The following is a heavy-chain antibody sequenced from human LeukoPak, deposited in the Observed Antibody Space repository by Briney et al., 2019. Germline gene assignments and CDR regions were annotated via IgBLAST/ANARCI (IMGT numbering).Heavy chain of an antibody. CDR1: GGTFSSYA. J-gene: IGHJ3*02. V-gene: IGHV1-69*04. CDR3: AIGALAHNDFWSGYTHDAFDI. D-gene: IGHD3-3*01. Sequence: SVKVSCKASGGTFSSYAISWVRQAPGQGLEWMGRIIPILGIANYAQKFQGRVTITADKSTSTAYMELSSLRSEDTAVYYCAIGALAHNDFWSGYTHDAFDIWGQGTMVTVSS. CDR2: IIPILGIA.